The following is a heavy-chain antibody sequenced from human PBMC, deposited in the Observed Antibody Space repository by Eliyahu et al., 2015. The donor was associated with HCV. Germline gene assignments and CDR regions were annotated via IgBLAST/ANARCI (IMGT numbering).Heavy chain of an antibody. CDR3: ARSGIDWNHGYGMDV. V-gene: IGHV4-59*01. CDR1: GGSISGYY. J-gene: IGHJ6*02. D-gene: IGHD1-1*01. CDR2: IYYDGNS. Sequence: QVQLQESGPGLVKPSETLSLTCTVSGGSISGYYWSWIRQPPGKGLELIAYIYYDGNSKYNPSLKSRVTISVDTSKNQCFLKLSSVTAADTAVYYCARSGIDWNHGYGMDVWGQGTSVTVSS.